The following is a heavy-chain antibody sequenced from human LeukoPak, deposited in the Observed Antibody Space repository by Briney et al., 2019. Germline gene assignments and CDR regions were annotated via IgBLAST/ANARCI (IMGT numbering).Heavy chain of an antibody. V-gene: IGHV1-69*01. Sequence: GSSVKVSCTASGRTFSSYAISWVRQAPGQGLEWMGGIIPIFGTANYAQKFQGRVTITADESTSTAYMELSSLRSEDTAVYYCARGDCTNGVCFDYWGQGTLVTVPS. CDR1: GRTFSSYA. D-gene: IGHD2-8*01. CDR3: ARGDCTNGVCFDY. J-gene: IGHJ4*02. CDR2: IIPIFGTA.